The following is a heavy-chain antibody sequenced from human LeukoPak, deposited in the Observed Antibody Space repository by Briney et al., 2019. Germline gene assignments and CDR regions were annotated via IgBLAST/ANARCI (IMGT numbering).Heavy chain of an antibody. CDR1: GGSFSGYY. V-gene: IGHV4-34*01. Sequence: SETLSLTCAVYGGSFSGYYWSWIRQPPGKGLEWIGEINHSGSTNYNPSLKSRVTISVDTSKNQFSLKLSSVTAADTAVYHCARKLRYFDWFGYYYYMDVWGKGTTVTISS. CDR2: INHSGST. D-gene: IGHD3-9*01. J-gene: IGHJ6*03. CDR3: ARKLRYFDWFGYYYYMDV.